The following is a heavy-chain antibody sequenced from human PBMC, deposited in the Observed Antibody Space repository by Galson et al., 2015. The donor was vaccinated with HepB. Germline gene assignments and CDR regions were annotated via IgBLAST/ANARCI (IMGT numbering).Heavy chain of an antibody. J-gene: IGHJ1*01. CDR3: ARTSGAYGREGY. D-gene: IGHD3-10*01. V-gene: IGHV4-39*01. Sequence: LSLTCTVSGGSIRSYYWGWIRQPPGTGLEWIGSISNSGSTYYNPSLKSRVTISVDTSKNQFSLKLSSVTAADTAVYYCARTSGAYGREGYWGQGTLVTVSS. CDR2: ISNSGST. CDR1: GGSIRSYY.